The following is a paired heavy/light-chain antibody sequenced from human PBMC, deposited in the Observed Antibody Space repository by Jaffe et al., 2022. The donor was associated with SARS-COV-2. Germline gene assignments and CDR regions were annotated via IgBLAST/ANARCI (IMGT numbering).Light chain of an antibody. CDR1: QSVLYSSNNKNY. Sequence: DIVMTQSPDSLAVSLGERATINCKSSQSVLYSSNNKNYLAWYQQKPGQPPKLLIYWASTRESGVPDRFSGSGSGTDFTLTISSLQAEDVAVYYCQQYYRTPYTFGQGTKLEIK. J-gene: IGKJ2*01. CDR3: QQYYRTPYT. CDR2: WAS. V-gene: IGKV4-1*01.
Heavy chain of an antibody. V-gene: IGHV3-30*04. D-gene: IGHD2-15*01. CDR1: GFTFSTYA. CDR2: ISYDGDNK. Sequence: QVQLVESGGGVVQPGRSLRLSCAASGFTFSTYALHWVRQAPGKGLEWMAVISYDGDNKYYADSVKGRFTISRDNSKNTLFLQTHSLRVEDTAVYYCAKSSGGNYLDAFDFWGQGTMVTVSS. J-gene: IGHJ3*01. CDR3: AKSSGGNYLDAFDF.